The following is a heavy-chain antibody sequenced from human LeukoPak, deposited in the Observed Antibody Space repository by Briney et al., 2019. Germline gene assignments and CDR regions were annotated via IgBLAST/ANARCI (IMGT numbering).Heavy chain of an antibody. CDR3: VRDLGGRSGH. CDR2: SNEDGSTT. Sequence: GGSLRLSCAASGFTFSSNWMHWVRQAPGKGLVWVSRSNEDGSTTNYADSVKGRFTISRDNAKYTLFLQMNSLTVDDTAVYYCVRDLGGRSGHWGQGTLVTVSS. CDR1: GFTFSSNW. D-gene: IGHD1-26*01. J-gene: IGHJ4*02. V-gene: IGHV3-74*01.